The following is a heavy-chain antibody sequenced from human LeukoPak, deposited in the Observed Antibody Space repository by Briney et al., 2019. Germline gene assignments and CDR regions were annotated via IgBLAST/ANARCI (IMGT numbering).Heavy chain of an antibody. J-gene: IGHJ6*02. D-gene: IGHD2-2*02. V-gene: IGHV3-30*04. CDR1: GFTFSSYA. Sequence: RTGGSLRLSCAASGFTFSSYAMHWVRQAPGKGLEWVAVISYDGSNKYYADSVKGRFTISRDNSKNTLYLQMNSLRAEDTAVYYCARAGYCSSTSCYRDYYYYYGMDVWGQGTTVTVSS. CDR3: ARAGYCSSTSCYRDYYYYYGMDV. CDR2: ISYDGSNK.